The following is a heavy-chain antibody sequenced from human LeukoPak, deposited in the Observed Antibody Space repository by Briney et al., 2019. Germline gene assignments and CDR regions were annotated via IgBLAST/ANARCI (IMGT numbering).Heavy chain of an antibody. Sequence: GESLKISCKGSGYSFTSYWIGWVRQMPGKGLEWMGIIYPGDSDTRYSPSFQGQVTISADKSISTAYLQWSSLKASDTAMYYCARRIERPGKLGYCSGGSCFPPADFDYWGQGTLVTVSS. CDR1: GYSFTSYW. D-gene: IGHD2-15*01. V-gene: IGHV5-51*01. CDR3: ARRIERPGKLGYCSGGSCFPPADFDY. CDR2: IYPGDSDT. J-gene: IGHJ4*02.